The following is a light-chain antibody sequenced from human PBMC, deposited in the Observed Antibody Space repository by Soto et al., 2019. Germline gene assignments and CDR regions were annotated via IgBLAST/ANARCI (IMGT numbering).Light chain of an antibody. CDR3: QQYNSFST. Sequence: AIQMTQSPSSLSASVGDRVTISCRASQGIRNDLAWYQQKPGKAPKLLIYKASSLESGVPSRFSGSGSGTEFTLTISSLQPDDFATYYCQQYNSFSTFGQGTKVDIK. V-gene: IGKV1-13*02. J-gene: IGKJ1*01. CDR2: KAS. CDR1: QGIRND.